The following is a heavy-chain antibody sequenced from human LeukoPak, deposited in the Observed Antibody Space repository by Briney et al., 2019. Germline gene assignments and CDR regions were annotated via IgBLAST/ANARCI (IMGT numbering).Heavy chain of an antibody. CDR1: GFTFSNYA. Sequence: PGGSLRLSCAASGFTFSNYAMSWVRPAPGKGLEWVSAISNNGGYTYYADSVQGRFTISRDNSKSTLCLQMNSLRAEDTAVYYCAKQLGYCSDGSCYFPYWGQGTLVTVSS. D-gene: IGHD2-15*01. CDR3: AKQLGYCSDGSCYFPY. V-gene: IGHV3-23*01. CDR2: ISNNGGYT. J-gene: IGHJ4*02.